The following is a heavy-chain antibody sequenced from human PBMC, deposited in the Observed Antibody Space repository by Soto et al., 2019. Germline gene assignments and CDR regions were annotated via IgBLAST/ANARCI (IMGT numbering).Heavy chain of an antibody. D-gene: IGHD5-18*01. CDR3: GRARSAAMVTSDY. V-gene: IGHV1-18*01. CDR1: GYSFSDYG. CDR2: ISAYNDDR. J-gene: IGHJ4*02. Sequence: QVQLVQSGPEVKKPGASVKVSCKASGYSFSDYGVNWVRQSPGQGLQWMGWISAYNDDRNYAQNFQDRITMTTDTSTSTAYVELRSLRSDDTAVYFCGRARSAAMVTSDYWGQGTLVTVSS.